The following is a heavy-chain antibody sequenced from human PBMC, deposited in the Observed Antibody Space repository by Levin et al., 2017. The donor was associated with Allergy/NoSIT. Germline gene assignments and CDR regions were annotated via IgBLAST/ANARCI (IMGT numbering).Heavy chain of an antibody. V-gene: IGHV6-1*01. J-gene: IGHJ4*02. Sequence: SQTLSLTCAISGDSFSSNNAGWHWIRQSPSRGLEWLGRTYYRSKWYNDCALYVKSRISFDPDKSRNQFSLHLNSVTPEDTGVYYCARDHGDSSFGFWRQGPLVTVSS. CDR2: TYYRSKWYN. CDR1: GDSFSSNNAG. D-gene: IGHD4-17*01. CDR3: ARDHGDSSFGF.